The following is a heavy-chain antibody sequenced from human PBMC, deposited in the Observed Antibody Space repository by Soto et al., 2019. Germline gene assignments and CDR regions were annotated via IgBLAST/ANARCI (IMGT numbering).Heavy chain of an antibody. J-gene: IGHJ4*02. Sequence: EGSLRLSCAASGLTFSSYAMHWVRQAPGKGLEWVAVISYDGSNKYYADSVKGRFTISRDNSKNTLYLQMNSLRAEDTAVYYCVSARILMVVAATPIHFDYWGQGTLVTVSS. CDR3: VSARILMVVAATPIHFDY. CDR2: ISYDGSNK. V-gene: IGHV3-30-3*01. D-gene: IGHD2-15*01. CDR1: GLTFSSYA.